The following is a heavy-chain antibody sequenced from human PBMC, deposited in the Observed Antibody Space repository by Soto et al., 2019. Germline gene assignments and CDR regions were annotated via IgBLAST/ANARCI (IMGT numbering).Heavy chain of an antibody. CDR3: ARGTAAAAELLYYYYYMDV. CDR1: GFTFRSYS. J-gene: IGHJ6*03. D-gene: IGHD6-13*01. Sequence: ESGGGLVQPGGSLRLSCAASGFTFRSYSMNWVRQAPGKGLEWVSYISSGSSTIYYADSVKGRFTISRDNAKNSLYLQMNSLRADDTAVYYCARGTAAAAELLYYYYYMDVWGKGTTVTVSS. CDR2: ISSGSSTI. V-gene: IGHV3-48*01.